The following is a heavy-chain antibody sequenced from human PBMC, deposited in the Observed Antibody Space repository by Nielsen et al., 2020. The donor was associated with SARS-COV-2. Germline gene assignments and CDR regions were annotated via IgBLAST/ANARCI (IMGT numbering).Heavy chain of an antibody. CDR3: AREPIAADH. CDR1: GFTFSNFW. D-gene: IGHD6-13*01. CDR2: IKHDGSEM. Sequence: GGSLRLSCAASGFTFSNFWMSWVRQAPGKGLEWVANIKHDGSEMYYVDSVKGRFIISRDSANSSLYLQMNSLRVEDTALYYCAREPIAADHWGQGTLVTVSS. J-gene: IGHJ5*02. V-gene: IGHV3-7*03.